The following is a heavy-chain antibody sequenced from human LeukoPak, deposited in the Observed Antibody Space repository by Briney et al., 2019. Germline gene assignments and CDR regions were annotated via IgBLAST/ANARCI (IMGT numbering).Heavy chain of an antibody. CDR1: GFTFSSYW. J-gene: IGHJ4*02. CDR2: INSDGSST. V-gene: IGHV3-74*01. Sequence: GGSLRLSCAAAGFTFSSYWMHWVRQAPGKGLVWVSRINSDGSSTSYADSVKGRFTISRDNAKNTLYLQMNSLRAEDTAVYYCARVEGSGYLQYLNWGQGTLVTVSS. D-gene: IGHD3-22*01. CDR3: ARVEGSGYLQYLN.